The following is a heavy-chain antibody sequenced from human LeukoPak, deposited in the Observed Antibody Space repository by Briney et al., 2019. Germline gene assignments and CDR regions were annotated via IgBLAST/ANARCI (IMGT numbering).Heavy chain of an antibody. CDR3: ARQDTAMAYYYGMDV. J-gene: IGHJ6*02. CDR1: GGTFSSYT. CDR2: IIPILGIA. D-gene: IGHD5-18*01. V-gene: IGHV1-69*02. Sequence: ASVKVSCKASGGTFSSYTISWVRQAPGQGLEWMGRIIPILGIANYAQKFQGRVTITADKSTSTAYMELSSLRSEDTAVYYCARQDTAMAYYYGMDVWGQGTTVTVSS.